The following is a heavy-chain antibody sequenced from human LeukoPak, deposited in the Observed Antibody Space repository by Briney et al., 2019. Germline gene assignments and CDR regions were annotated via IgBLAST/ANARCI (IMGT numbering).Heavy chain of an antibody. V-gene: IGHV3-48*04. Sequence: PGGSLRLSCAASGFTFSSYSMNWARQAPGKGLEWVSYISSSSSTIYYADSVKGRFTISRDNAKNSLYLQMNSLRAEDTALYHCARGITMVRGDYYYGMDVWGQGTTVTVSS. J-gene: IGHJ6*02. D-gene: IGHD3-10*01. CDR3: ARGITMVRGDYYYGMDV. CDR1: GFTFSSYS. CDR2: ISSSSSTI.